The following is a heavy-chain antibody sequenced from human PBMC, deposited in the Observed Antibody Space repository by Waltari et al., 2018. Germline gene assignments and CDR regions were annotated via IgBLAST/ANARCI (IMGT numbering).Heavy chain of an antibody. CDR3: ARASPYCSGGSCYLDY. CDR2: IYYSGST. Sequence: QLQLQESGPGLVKPSETLSLTCTVSGGSISSSSYYWGWIRQPPGKGLEWIGSIYYSGSTYYNPSLKSRVTISVDTSKNQFSLKLSSVTAADTAVYYCARASPYCSGGSCYLDYWGQGTLVTVSS. CDR1: GGSISSSSYY. J-gene: IGHJ4*02. D-gene: IGHD2-15*01. V-gene: IGHV4-39*01.